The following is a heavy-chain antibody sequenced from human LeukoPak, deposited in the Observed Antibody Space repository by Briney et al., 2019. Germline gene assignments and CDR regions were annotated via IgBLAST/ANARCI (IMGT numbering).Heavy chain of an antibody. J-gene: IGHJ3*02. Sequence: KTSETLSLTCTVSGGSISSYYWSWIRQPPGKGLEWIGYIYYGGSTNYNPSLKSRVTISVDTSKNQFSLKLSSVTAADTAVYYCAREGTAGTAFDIWGQGTMVTVSS. D-gene: IGHD6-13*01. CDR3: AREGTAGTAFDI. CDR1: GGSISSYY. CDR2: IYYGGST. V-gene: IGHV4-59*01.